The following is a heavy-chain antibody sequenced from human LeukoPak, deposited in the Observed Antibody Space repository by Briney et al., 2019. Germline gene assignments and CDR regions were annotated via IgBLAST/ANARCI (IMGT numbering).Heavy chain of an antibody. CDR1: GFTFSSYA. Sequence: GGSLRLSCAASGFTFSSYAMSWVRQAPGKGLEWVSAISGSGGSTYYADSVKGRFTISRDNSKNTLYLQMNSLRAEDTAVYYCAKDLTALYGDYSGDYFDYWGQGTLVTVSS. CDR2: ISGSGGST. CDR3: AKDLTALYGDYSGDYFDY. D-gene: IGHD4-17*01. V-gene: IGHV3-23*01. J-gene: IGHJ4*02.